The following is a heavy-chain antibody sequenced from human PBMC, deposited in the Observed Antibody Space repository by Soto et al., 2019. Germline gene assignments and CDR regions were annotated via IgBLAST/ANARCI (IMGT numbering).Heavy chain of an antibody. CDR2: ISYDGSNK. V-gene: IGHV3-30-3*01. CDR1: GFTFSSYA. D-gene: IGHD3-16*01. J-gene: IGHJ6*02. CDR3: ASPSEVGV. Sequence: QVQLVESGGGVVQPGRSLRLSCAASGFTFSSYAMHWVHQAPGKGLEWVAVISYDGSNKYYADSVKGRFTISRDNSKNTLYLQMNSLRAEDTAVYYCASPSEVGVWGQGTTVTVSS.